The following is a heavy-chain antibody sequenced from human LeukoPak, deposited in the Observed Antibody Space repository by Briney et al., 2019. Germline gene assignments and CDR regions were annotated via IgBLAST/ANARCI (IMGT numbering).Heavy chain of an antibody. J-gene: IGHJ4*02. CDR1: GFTFSSYW. D-gene: IGHD3-22*01. V-gene: IGHV3-7*01. CDR2: IKQDGSEK. CDR3: ARVKAIHYYDSSGYVDY. Sequence: QSGGSLRLSCAASGFTFSSYWMCWVRQAPGKGLEWVANIKQDGSEKYYVDSVKGRFTISRDNAKNSLYLQMNSLRAEDTAVYYCARVKAIHYYDSSGYVDYWGQGTLVTVSS.